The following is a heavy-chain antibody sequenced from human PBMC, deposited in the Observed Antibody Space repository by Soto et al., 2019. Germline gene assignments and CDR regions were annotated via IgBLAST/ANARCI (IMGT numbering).Heavy chain of an antibody. CDR1: GGSISSSSYY. Sequence: QLQLQESGPGLVKPSETLSLTCTVSGGSISSSSYYWGWIRQPPGKGLEWIGSIYYSGSTYYNPSLKSRVTISVDTSKNQFSLKLSSVTAADTAVYYCARDERYRFRAGGMDVWGQGTTVTVSS. CDR2: IYYSGST. CDR3: ARDERYRFRAGGMDV. J-gene: IGHJ6*02. V-gene: IGHV4-39*02. D-gene: IGHD1-26*01.